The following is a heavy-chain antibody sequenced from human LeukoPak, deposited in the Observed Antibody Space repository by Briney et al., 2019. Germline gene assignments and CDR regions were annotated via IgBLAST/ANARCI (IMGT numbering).Heavy chain of an antibody. Sequence: ASVKVSCKASGYTFTVYFIHWVRQAPGQGLEWMGRINPNSGATDYAQKFQGRVTMTRDTSISTAYMELSSLKSDDTAVYYCAKIGGSHDFDYWGQGTLITVSS. CDR1: GYTFTVYF. D-gene: IGHD3-16*01. CDR3: AKIGGSHDFDY. V-gene: IGHV1-2*06. CDR2: INPNSGAT. J-gene: IGHJ4*02.